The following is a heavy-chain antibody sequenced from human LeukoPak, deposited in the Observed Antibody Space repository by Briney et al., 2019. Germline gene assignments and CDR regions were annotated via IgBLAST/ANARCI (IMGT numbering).Heavy chain of an antibody. V-gene: IGHV3-23*01. D-gene: IGHD3-10*01. Sequence: GGSLRLSCAASGFTFSSYAMSWVRQAPGKGLEWVSAISGSGGSTYYADSVKGRFTISRDNSKNTLDLQMNSLRAEDTAVYYCAKDSSAPTSYYYGSAYHDYWGQGTLVTVSS. CDR2: ISGSGGST. CDR3: AKDSSAPTSYYYGSAYHDY. J-gene: IGHJ4*02. CDR1: GFTFSSYA.